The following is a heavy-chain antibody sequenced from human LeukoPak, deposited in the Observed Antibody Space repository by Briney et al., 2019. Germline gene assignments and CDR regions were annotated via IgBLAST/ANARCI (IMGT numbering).Heavy chain of an antibody. Sequence: GGSLRLSCAASGFTFSSYWMSWVRQAPGKGLEWVANIKQDESVKQYVDSVKGRFTISRDNPKNSLYLQMNSLRAEDTAVYYCARGAYTGFDVWGQGTVVTVSS. CDR1: GFTFSSYW. CDR3: ARGAYTGFDV. CDR2: IKQDESVK. J-gene: IGHJ3*01. V-gene: IGHV3-7*02. D-gene: IGHD5-12*01.